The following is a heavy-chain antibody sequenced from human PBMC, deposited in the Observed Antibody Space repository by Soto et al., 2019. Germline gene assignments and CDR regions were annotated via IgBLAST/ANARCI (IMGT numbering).Heavy chain of an antibody. Sequence: QVQLQQWGAGLLKPSETLSLTCAVYGGSFSGYYWSWIRQPPGKGLEWIGEINHSGSTNYDPSLKSRVTISADTSKNQFSLKLSSVTAADTAVYYCARGGSSSWFDAFDIWGQGTMVTVSS. D-gene: IGHD6-13*01. CDR1: GGSFSGYY. CDR2: INHSGST. J-gene: IGHJ3*02. V-gene: IGHV4-34*01. CDR3: ARGGSSSWFDAFDI.